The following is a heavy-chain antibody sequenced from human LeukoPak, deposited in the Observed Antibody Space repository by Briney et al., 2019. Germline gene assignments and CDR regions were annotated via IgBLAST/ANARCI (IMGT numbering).Heavy chain of an antibody. V-gene: IGHV1-69*04. CDR2: IIPILGIA. Sequence: ASVKVSCKASGGTFSSYAISWVRQAPGQGLEWMGRIIPILGIANYAQKFQGRVTITADKSTSTAYMELSSLRSEDTAVYYCARDRREYCSGGSCYSGFDPWGQGTLVTVSS. CDR3: ARDRREYCSGGSCYSGFDP. J-gene: IGHJ5*02. CDR1: GGTFSSYA. D-gene: IGHD2-15*01.